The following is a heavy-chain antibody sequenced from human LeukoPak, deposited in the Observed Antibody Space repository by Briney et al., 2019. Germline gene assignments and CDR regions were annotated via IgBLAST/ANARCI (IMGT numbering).Heavy chain of an antibody. D-gene: IGHD3-10*01. CDR3: AKPTLLWFGESYYFDY. V-gene: IGHV3-23*01. J-gene: IGHJ4*02. CDR2: IRPSGDNT. Sequence: PGGSLRLSCAASGFTFSSYDMTWVRQAPGRGLEWVSSIRPSGDNTYYADSVKGRFTISRDNSKNTLYLQMNSLRAEDTAVYYCAKPTLLWFGESYYFDYWGQGTLVTVSS. CDR1: GFTFSSYD.